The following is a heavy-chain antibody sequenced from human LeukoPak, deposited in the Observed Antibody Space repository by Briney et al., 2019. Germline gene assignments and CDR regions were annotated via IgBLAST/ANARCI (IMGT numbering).Heavy chain of an antibody. CDR3: ASEAVGTPHFDY. J-gene: IGHJ4*02. V-gene: IGHV1-2*02. Sequence: ASVKVSCKASGYTFTGYYMHWVRQAPGQGLEWMGWINPNSGGTNYAQKFQGRVTKTRDTSISTAYMELSRLRSDDTAVYYCASEAVGTPHFDYWGQGTLVTVSS. D-gene: IGHD6-13*01. CDR1: GYTFTGYY. CDR2: INPNSGGT.